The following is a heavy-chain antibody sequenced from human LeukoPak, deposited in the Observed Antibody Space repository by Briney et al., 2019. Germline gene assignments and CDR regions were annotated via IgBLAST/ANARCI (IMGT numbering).Heavy chain of an antibody. CDR1: VYTFTSYG. Sequence: GASVTVSFTSSVYTFTSYGISWVRQAPGQGLEWMGWISAYNGNTNYEGRVTMTTDTSTSTAYMELRSLRSDDTAVYYCARMWEPYSDAFDIWGQGTMVTVSS. D-gene: IGHD1-26*01. CDR3: ARMWEPYSDAFDI. J-gene: IGHJ3*02. CDR2: ISAYNGNT. V-gene: IGHV1-18*01.